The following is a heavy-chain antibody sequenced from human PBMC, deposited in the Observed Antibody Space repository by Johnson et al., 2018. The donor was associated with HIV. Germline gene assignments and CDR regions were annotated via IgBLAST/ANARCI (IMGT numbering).Heavy chain of an antibody. J-gene: IGHJ3*02. CDR3: ARELGSGWGETADAFDI. Sequence: VQLVESGGTVVRPGGSLRLSCAASGFNLDDYGMSWVRQAPGKGLEWVSGVNWNADTTSYSGSVKGRFTISRDTAKNSLYLQMNSLRAEDTAVYYCARELGSGWGETADAFDIWGQGTMVTVS. D-gene: IGHD6-19*01. V-gene: IGHV3-20*04. CDR2: VNWNADTT. CDR1: GFNLDDYG.